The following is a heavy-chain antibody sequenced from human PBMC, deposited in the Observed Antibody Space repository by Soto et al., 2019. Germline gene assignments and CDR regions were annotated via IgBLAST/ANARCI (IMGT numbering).Heavy chain of an antibody. CDR3: ATQLGKYCSGGSCYDN. V-gene: IGHV2-5*02. Sequence: SGPTLVNPTQTLTLTCTFSGFSLSTSGVGVGWIRQPPGKALEWLALIYWDDDKRYSPSLKSRLTITEDTSKNQVVLIMTNMDPVDTATYYCATQLGKYCSGGSCYDNWGQGTLVTVSS. J-gene: IGHJ4*02. D-gene: IGHD2-15*01. CDR2: IYWDDDK. CDR1: GFSLSTSGVG.